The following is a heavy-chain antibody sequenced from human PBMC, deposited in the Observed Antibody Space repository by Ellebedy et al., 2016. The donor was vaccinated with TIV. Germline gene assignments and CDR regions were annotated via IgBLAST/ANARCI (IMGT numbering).Heavy chain of an antibody. Sequence: GESLKISXAASGLNFNNYGMHWVRQAPGKGLEWVAVIWYDGDIKLYSDSVQGRFTVSRDNSKNTLFLEMNSLRAEDTAVYYCASLRGFCGGGTCFSVDSWGQGTPVTVSS. V-gene: IGHV3-33*01. J-gene: IGHJ5*01. D-gene: IGHD2-15*01. CDR1: GLNFNNYG. CDR2: IWYDGDIK. CDR3: ASLRGFCGGGTCFSVDS.